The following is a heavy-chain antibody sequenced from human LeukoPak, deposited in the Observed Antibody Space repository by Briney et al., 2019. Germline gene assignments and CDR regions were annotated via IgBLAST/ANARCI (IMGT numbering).Heavy chain of an antibody. D-gene: IGHD3-3*01. V-gene: IGHV1-18*01. CDR2: ISAYNGNT. J-gene: IGHJ4*02. CDR1: GYTFTSYG. CDR3: ARMLYDFWSGYYALGY. Sequence: ASVKVSCKASGYTFTSYGISWVRQAPGQGLEWMGWISAYNGNTNYAQKLQGRVTMTTDTSTSTAYMELRSLRSDDTAVYYCARMLYDFWSGYYALGYWGQGTLVTVYS.